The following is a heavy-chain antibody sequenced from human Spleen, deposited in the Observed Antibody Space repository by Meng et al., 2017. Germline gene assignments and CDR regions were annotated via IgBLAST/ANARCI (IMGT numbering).Heavy chain of an antibody. V-gene: IGHV4-39*07. Sequence: SETLSLTCTVSGGSISSSSYYWGWIRQPPGKGLEWIGSIYYSGSTYYNPSLKSRVTISVDTSKNQFSPKLSSVTAADTAVYYCARDPLAAAVDPEVDYWGQGTLVPSPQ. J-gene: IGHJ4*02. CDR3: ARDPLAAAVDPEVDY. CDR2: IYYSGST. CDR1: GGSISSSSYY. D-gene: IGHD6-13*01.